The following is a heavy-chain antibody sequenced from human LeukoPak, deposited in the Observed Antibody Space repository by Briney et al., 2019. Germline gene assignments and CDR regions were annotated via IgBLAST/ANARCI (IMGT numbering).Heavy chain of an antibody. D-gene: IGHD3-16*02. CDR3: ARARATRNWGSYRMNFDY. CDR2: INHSGST. J-gene: IGHJ4*02. CDR1: GGSFSGYY. V-gene: IGHV4-34*01. Sequence: SETLSLTCAVYGGSFSGYYWSWIRQPPGKGLEWIGEINHSGSTNSNPSLKSRVTISVDTSKKQFSLKLSSVTAADTAVYYCARARATRNWGSYRMNFDYWGQGTLVTVSS.